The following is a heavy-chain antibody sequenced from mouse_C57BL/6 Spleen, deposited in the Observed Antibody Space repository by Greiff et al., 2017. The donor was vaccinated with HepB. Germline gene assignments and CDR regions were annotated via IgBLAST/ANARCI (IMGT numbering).Heavy chain of an antibody. D-gene: IGHD4-1*01. V-gene: IGHV3-6*01. CDR1: GYSITSGYY. J-gene: IGHJ4*01. Sequence: EVKLEESGPGLVKPSQSLSLTCSVTGYSITSGYYWNWIRQFPGNKLEWMGYISYDGSNNYNPSLKNRISITRDTSKNQFFLKLNSVTTEDTATYYCARGRLGDYAMDYWGQGTSVTVSS. CDR2: ISYDGSN. CDR3: ARGRLGDYAMDY.